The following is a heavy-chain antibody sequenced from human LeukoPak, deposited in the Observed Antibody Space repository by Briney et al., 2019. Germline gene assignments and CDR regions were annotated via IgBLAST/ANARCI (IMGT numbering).Heavy chain of an antibody. CDR1: GFTFSNAW. Sequence: GGSLRHSCAASGFTFSNAWMSWVRQAPGKGLEWVGRIKSKTDGGTTDYAAPVKGRFTISRDDSKTTLYLQMNSLKTEDTAVYYCSHSSGWYDYWGQGTLVTVSS. CDR2: IKSKTDGGTT. CDR3: SHSSGWYDY. D-gene: IGHD6-19*01. J-gene: IGHJ4*02. V-gene: IGHV3-15*01.